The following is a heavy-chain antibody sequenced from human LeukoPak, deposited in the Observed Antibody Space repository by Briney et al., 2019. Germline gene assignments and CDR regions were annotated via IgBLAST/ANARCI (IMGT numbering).Heavy chain of an antibody. J-gene: IGHJ4*02. CDR3: ARSGYPRFDY. D-gene: IGHD3-3*01. Sequence: SGGSLRLSCAASGFTFSSYSMSWIRQAPGKGLEWVSFISSDGSTTWYADSVKGRFTISRDNAKNSLYLQMNSLRAEDTAVYYCARSGYPRFDYWGQGTLVTVSS. V-gene: IGHV3-48*04. CDR1: GFTFSSYS. CDR2: ISSDGSTT.